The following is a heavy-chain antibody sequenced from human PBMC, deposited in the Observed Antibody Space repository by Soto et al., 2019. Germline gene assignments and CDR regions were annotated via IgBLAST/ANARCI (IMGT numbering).Heavy chain of an antibody. D-gene: IGHD3-3*01. Sequence: EVQLVESGGGLVQPGGSLRLSCAASGFSVSNLFMTWVRQAPGKGLEWVSVISSDGSTYYADSVKGRFTISRDNSKIKLYVEMNSLRAGGTAVYYCARDTLGGAYDFRHGGQGTLVTVSS. CDR3: ARDTLGGAYDFRH. J-gene: IGHJ4*02. CDR1: GFSVSNLF. V-gene: IGHV3-66*01. CDR2: ISSDGST.